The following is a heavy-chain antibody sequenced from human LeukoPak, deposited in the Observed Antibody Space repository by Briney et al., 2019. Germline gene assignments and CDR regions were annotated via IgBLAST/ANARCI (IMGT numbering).Heavy chain of an antibody. J-gene: IGHJ6*03. V-gene: IGHV3-30*01. Sequence: GGSLRLSCAASGFTFSSYAMHWVRQAPGKGLEWVAVISYDGSNKYYADSVKGRFTIPRDNSKNTLYLQMNSLRAEDTAVYYCARDKQLLANYYYYYMDVWGKGTTVTVSS. D-gene: IGHD6-6*01. CDR2: ISYDGSNK. CDR1: GFTFSSYA. CDR3: ARDKQLLANYYYYYMDV.